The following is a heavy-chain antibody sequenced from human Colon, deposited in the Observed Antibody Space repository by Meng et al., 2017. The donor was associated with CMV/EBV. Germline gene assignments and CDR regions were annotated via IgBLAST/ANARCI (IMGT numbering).Heavy chain of an antibody. D-gene: IGHD1-26*01. CDR2: INPNSGGT. V-gene: IGHV1-2*02. J-gene: IGHJ4*02. Sequence: QEQLVQSGAEVKKPGASVKVSCKASGYTFTGYFMYWVRQAPGQGLEWMGSINPNSGGTNYAQKFQGRVTMTRDTSINTAYMELSRLRSDDTAVYYCATVSGGDFDYWGQGTLVTVSS. CDR3: ATVSGGDFDY. CDR1: GYTFTGYF.